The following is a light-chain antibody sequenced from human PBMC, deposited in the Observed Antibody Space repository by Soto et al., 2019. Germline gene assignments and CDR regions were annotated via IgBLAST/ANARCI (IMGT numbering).Light chain of an antibody. J-gene: IGLJ2*01. CDR1: SSNIGSNT. CDR3: ASWDDSLHGHVL. CDR2: SNN. Sequence: QSVLTQPPSASGTPGQTVTISCSGSSSNIGSNTVNWYQQLPGTAPKLLIYSNNERPSGVPDRFSGSKSGTSASLAITGLLSEDEADYYCASWDDSLHGHVLFGGGTKLTVL. V-gene: IGLV1-44*01.